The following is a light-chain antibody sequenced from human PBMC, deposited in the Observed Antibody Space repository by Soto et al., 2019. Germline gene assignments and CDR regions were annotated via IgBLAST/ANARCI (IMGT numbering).Light chain of an antibody. Sequence: QSALTQPPSASGSPGQSVTISCTGTSSDVGGYNYVSWYQQHPGKAPKLMIYEVSKRPSGVPDRFSGCKSGNTASLTISGLQAEDEADYYCSSYAGSNNLYVFGTGTKVTVL. CDR1: SSDVGGYNY. CDR3: SSYAGSNNLYV. J-gene: IGLJ1*01. CDR2: EVS. V-gene: IGLV2-8*01.